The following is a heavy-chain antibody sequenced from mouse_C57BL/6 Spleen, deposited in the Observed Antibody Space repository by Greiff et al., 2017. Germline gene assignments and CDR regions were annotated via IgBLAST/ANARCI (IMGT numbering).Heavy chain of an antibody. D-gene: IGHD2-2*01. CDR1: GYTFTGYW. CDR3: ARFSTMVATWYFDV. V-gene: IGHV1-9*01. CDR2: ILPGSGST. Sequence: QVQLKQPGAELMKPGASVKLSCKATGYTFTGYWIQWVKQRPGHGLEWIGEILPGSGSTNYNEKFKGKATFTADTSSNTAYMQLSSLTTEDSAVYYCARFSTMVATWYFDVWGTGTTVTVSS. J-gene: IGHJ1*03.